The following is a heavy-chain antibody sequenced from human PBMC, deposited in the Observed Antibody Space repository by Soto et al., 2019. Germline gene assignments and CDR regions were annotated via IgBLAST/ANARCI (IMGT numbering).Heavy chain of an antibody. CDR2: TYYRSKWYN. CDR3: ARSFNWNYIN. CDR1: GDTVSSSSTS. Sequence: PSQTLSLTCAISGDTVSSSSTSWHWIRQSPSRGLEWLGRTYYRSKWYNDYAASVNSRITINPDTSKNQFSLQLGSVTPEDTAVYYCARSFNWNYINWGQGTLVTVSS. D-gene: IGHD1-7*01. J-gene: IGHJ4*02. V-gene: IGHV6-1*01.